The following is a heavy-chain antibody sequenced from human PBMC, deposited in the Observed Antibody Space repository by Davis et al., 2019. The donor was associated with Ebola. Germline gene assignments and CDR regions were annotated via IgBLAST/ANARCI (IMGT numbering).Heavy chain of an antibody. CDR1: GVSLNSGDYY. CDR3: ARVVWGIVLVPAALAGAFDI. V-gene: IGHV4-61*08. J-gene: IGHJ3*02. CDR2: IYTSGSA. Sequence: SETLSLTCTVSGVSLNSGDYYWSWVRQLPGKGLEWIGFIYTSGSANYNPSLKSRVTISVDTSKNQFSLKLSSVTAADTAVYYCARVVWGIVLVPAALAGAFDIWGQGTMVTVSS. D-gene: IGHD2-2*01.